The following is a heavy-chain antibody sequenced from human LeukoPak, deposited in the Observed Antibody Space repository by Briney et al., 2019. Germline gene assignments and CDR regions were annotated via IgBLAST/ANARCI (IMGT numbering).Heavy chain of an antibody. Sequence: PSETLSLTCTVSGGSLSSSSDYGGWVRQPPGKGLESIGSIYYSKITYYNPSQKSRVTISVDTYNNQFSLKLSSVTAAATAVYYCARAYIAAHLDYWGQGTLVTVSS. CDR1: GGSLSSSSDY. J-gene: IGHJ4*02. D-gene: IGHD6-6*01. CDR2: IYYSKIT. CDR3: ARAYIAAHLDY. V-gene: IGHV4-39*07.